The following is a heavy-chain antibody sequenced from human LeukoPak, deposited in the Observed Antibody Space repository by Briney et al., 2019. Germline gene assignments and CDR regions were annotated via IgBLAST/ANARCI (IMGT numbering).Heavy chain of an antibody. D-gene: IGHD3-9*01. CDR2: ISGSGGST. J-gene: IGHJ4*02. V-gene: IGHV3-23*01. CDR3: ARGGRYFDY. Sequence: PGGSLRLSCAASGFTFSSYAMSWVRQAPGKGLEWVSAISGSGGSTYYADSVKGRFTISRDNAKNSLYLQMNSLRPEDTAVYYCARGGRYFDYWGQGTLVTVSS. CDR1: GFTFSSYA.